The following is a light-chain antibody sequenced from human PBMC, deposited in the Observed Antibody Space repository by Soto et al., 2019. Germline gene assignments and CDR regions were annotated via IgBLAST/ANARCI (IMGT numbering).Light chain of an antibody. V-gene: IGLV1-51*01. CDR2: DDN. CDR1: SSNIGGNS. CDR3: GSWDSSLSADV. J-gene: IGLJ1*01. Sequence: QSAMTQPPLVSAAPGQKVTISCSGSSSNIGGNSVSWYQQLPGTAPKLLIYDDNKRPSGIPDRFSGSKSGTSATLGITGFQTGDEADYYCGSWDSSLSADVFGTGTKVTVL.